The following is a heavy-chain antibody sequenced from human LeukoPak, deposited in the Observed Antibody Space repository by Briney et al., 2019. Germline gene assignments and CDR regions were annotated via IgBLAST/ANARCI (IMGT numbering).Heavy chain of an antibody. Sequence: HPGGSLRLLCAASGFTVSSNYMSWVRQAPGKGLEWGSFIYSGGSKKYADSGKGRFPISRDNSKNTVDLQMNSLGAETTAVFYGARGGYCSSWGQGTLVTVSS. J-gene: IGHJ4*02. D-gene: IGHD2-2*01. CDR3: ARGGYCSS. CDR2: IYSGGSK. V-gene: IGHV3-53*01. CDR1: GFTVSSNY.